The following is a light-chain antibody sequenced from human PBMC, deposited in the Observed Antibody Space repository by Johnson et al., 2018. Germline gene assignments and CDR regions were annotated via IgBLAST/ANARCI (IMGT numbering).Light chain of an antibody. V-gene: IGLV1-51*02. CDR2: ENN. CDR1: SSNIGNNY. Sequence: QSVLTQPPSVSAAPGQKVTISCSGSSSNIGNNYVSWYQQLPGTAPKLLIYENNKRPSGIPDRFSGSKSGPSATMGINGLQTGDEADYYCGTWDSSLSAGNVFGTETKVTVL. J-gene: IGLJ1*01. CDR3: GTWDSSLSAGNV.